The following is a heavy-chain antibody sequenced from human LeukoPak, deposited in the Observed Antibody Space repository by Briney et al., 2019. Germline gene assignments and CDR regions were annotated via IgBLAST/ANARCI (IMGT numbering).Heavy chain of an antibody. CDR2: LDESGSAT. CDR1: GFTFSSYA. Sequence: GGSLRLSCAASGFTFSSYAMSWVRQAPGQGLEWVSSLDESGSATYYADSVKGQFTISRDNSKNTLYLQMDSLRAEDTAVYYCAKKGSLVSPGNYFDYWGQGTLVTVSS. V-gene: IGHV3-23*05. CDR3: AKKGSLVSPGNYFDY. J-gene: IGHJ4*02. D-gene: IGHD1-14*01.